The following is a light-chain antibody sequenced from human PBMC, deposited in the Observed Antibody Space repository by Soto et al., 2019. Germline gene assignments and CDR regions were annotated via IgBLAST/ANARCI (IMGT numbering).Light chain of an antibody. CDR1: SSNIGAGYD. Sequence: QPVLTQPPSVSGAPGQRVTISCTGSSSNIGAGYDVHWYQQPPGTAPKLLIYGNSNRPSGVPDRFSGSKSGTSASLAITGLQAEDEADYYCQSYDSSLSASVVFGGGTQLTVL. J-gene: IGLJ2*01. CDR2: GNS. CDR3: QSYDSSLSASVV. V-gene: IGLV1-40*01.